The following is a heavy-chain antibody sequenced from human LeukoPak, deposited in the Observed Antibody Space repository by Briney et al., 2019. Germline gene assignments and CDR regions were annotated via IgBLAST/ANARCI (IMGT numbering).Heavy chain of an antibody. D-gene: IGHD1-1*01. CDR2: MNPNSGNT. CDR1: GYTFTSYD. J-gene: IGHJ4*02. CDR3: ARGRRTTGTTLGY. Sequence: ASVKVSCKASGYTFTSYDINWVRQATGQGLEWMGWMNPNSGNTGYAQKFQGRVTITRNTSISTAYMELSSLRSEDTAVYYCARGRRTTGTTLGYWGQGTLVTVSS. V-gene: IGHV1-8*03.